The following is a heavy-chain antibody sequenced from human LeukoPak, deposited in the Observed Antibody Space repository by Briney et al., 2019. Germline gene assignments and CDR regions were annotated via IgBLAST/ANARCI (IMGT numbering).Heavy chain of an antibody. Sequence: GGSLRLSCAASGFTFDDYTMHWVRQAPGKGLEWVSLISWDGGTTYYADSVKGRFTISRDNSKNSLYLQMNSLRTEDTALYYCAKDGEQRNFDYWGQGTLVTVSS. CDR2: ISWDGGTT. CDR3: AKDGEQRNFDY. V-gene: IGHV3-43*01. CDR1: GFTFDDYT. D-gene: IGHD6-25*01. J-gene: IGHJ4*02.